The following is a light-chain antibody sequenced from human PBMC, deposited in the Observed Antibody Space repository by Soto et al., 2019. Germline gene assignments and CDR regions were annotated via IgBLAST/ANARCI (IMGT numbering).Light chain of an antibody. Sequence: EIVLTQSPATGSVSPGERVTLSCRASQTVTTNLVWYHQKPGQSPRLLIYDASTRATGIPARYSGSGSGTEFNFTISSLQSEDFAVYYCQQYNKWPRTFGQGTKV. CDR2: DAS. CDR3: QQYNKWPRT. CDR1: QTVTTN. J-gene: IGKJ1*01. V-gene: IGKV3-15*01.